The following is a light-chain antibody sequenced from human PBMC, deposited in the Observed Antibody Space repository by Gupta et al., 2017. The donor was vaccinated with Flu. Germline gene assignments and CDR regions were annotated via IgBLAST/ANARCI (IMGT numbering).Light chain of an antibody. V-gene: IGLV4-69*01. J-gene: IGLJ3*02. CDR2: LNGDGSH. CDR1: SGHSNYA. CDR3: QNWSTDIRV. Sequence: LVLTQALFASASLGAAVKVTCTLSSGHSNYAIAWHRQHPQKGPRDMMRLNGDGSHTTGDPIPDCVSGSGSAAALSITMSGVEAGDEYFYSSQNWSTDIRVFGGGTKLTVL.